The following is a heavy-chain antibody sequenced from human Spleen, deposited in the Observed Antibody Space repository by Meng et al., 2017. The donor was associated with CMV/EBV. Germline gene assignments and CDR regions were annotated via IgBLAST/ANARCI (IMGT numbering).Heavy chain of an antibody. CDR3: ARQGWLRSADFDF. V-gene: IGHV7-4-1*02. Sequence: KASGYPFTTYAMNWVRQAPGQGLEWMGWINTNTGNPTYAQAFTGRFVFSLDTSVSTAYLQINSLKADDTAVYYCARQGWLRSADFDFWGQGTLVTVSS. CDR2: INTNTGNP. CDR1: GYPFTTYA. J-gene: IGHJ4*02. D-gene: IGHD5-12*01.